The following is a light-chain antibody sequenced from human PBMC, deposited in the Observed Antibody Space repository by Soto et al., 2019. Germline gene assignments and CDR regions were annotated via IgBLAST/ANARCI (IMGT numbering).Light chain of an antibody. Sequence: EVVMTQSPATLSVSPGERVTLSCRASQPVSRNFAWYRQKPGQAPTLVIYGATTRATGIPARFSGSGSGTEVTLTISSLLSEDFAVSYCQQYNNWPYTFGQGTKLEIK. CDR3: QQYNNWPYT. CDR2: GAT. CDR1: QPVSRN. J-gene: IGKJ2*01. V-gene: IGKV3-15*01.